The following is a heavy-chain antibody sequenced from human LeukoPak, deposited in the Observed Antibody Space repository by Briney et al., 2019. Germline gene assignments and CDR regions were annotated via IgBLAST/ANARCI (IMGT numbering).Heavy chain of an antibody. J-gene: IGHJ4*02. V-gene: IGHV1-18*01. CDR3: ARVPLPFYYDSSGYYYRHFDY. CDR2: ISAYNGNT. D-gene: IGHD3-22*01. Sequence: ASVKVSCKASGYTFTSYHMHWVRQAPGQGLEWMGWISAYNGNTNYAQKLQGRVTMTTDTSTSTAYMELRSLRSDDTAVYYCARVPLPFYYDSSGYYYRHFDYWGQGTLVTVSS. CDR1: GYTFTSYH.